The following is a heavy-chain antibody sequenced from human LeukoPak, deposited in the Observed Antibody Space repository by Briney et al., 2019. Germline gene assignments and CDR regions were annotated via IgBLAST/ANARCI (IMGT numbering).Heavy chain of an antibody. CDR3: ARGDKQLLFNRNKGGFDP. CDR2: IKTDGSIT. D-gene: IGHD1-14*01. CDR1: GFSFSVYW. Sequence: GGSLRLSCAASGFSFSVYWMHWVRQAPGKGPVWVSRIKTDGSITDYADSVKGRFTISRGNSKNTLYLQMNSLRPEDTAVYYCARGDKQLLFNRNKGGFDPWGQGALVTVSS. J-gene: IGHJ5*02. V-gene: IGHV3-74*01.